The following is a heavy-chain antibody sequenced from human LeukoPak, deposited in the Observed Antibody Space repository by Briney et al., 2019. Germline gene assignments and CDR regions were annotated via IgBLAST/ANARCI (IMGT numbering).Heavy chain of an antibody. D-gene: IGHD3-22*01. V-gene: IGHV3-43*02. Sequence: GGSLRLSCAASGFTFDDYAMHWVRQAPGKGLEWVSLISGDGGSTYYADSVKGRFTISRDNSINSLYLQMNSLRTEDTALYYCAKDFLFTYYYDSSGYFDYWGQGTLVTVSS. CDR3: AKDFLFTYYYDSSGYFDY. CDR2: ISGDGGST. CDR1: GFTFDDYA. J-gene: IGHJ4*02.